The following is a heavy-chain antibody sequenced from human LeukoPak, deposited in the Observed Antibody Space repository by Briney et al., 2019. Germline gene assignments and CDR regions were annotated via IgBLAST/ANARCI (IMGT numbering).Heavy chain of an antibody. V-gene: IGHV3-48*02. D-gene: IGHD3-10*01. Sequence: GGSLRLSCAASGFTFSSHSMNWVRQAPGKGLEWVSYISSSSSTIYYADSVKGRFTISRDNAKNSLYLQMNSPRDEDTAVYYCARDPKTYGSGSYPGGIDHWGQGTLVTVSS. CDR1: GFTFSSHS. J-gene: IGHJ4*02. CDR2: ISSSSSTI. CDR3: ARDPKTYGSGSYPGGIDH.